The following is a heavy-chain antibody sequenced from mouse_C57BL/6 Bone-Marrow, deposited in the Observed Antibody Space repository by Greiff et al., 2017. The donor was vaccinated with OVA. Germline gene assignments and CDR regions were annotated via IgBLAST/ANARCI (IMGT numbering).Heavy chain of an antibody. Sequence: EVQLVESGGDLVKPGGSLKLSCAASGFTFSSYGMSWVRQTPDKRLEWVATISSGGSYTYYPDSVKARFTISRDNAKNTLYLQMSSLKSEDTAMYYCARGYDSYFAYWGQGTILTVSS. CDR3: ARGYDSYFAY. J-gene: IGHJ2*01. CDR1: GFTFSSYG. D-gene: IGHD2-4*01. CDR2: ISSGGSYT. V-gene: IGHV5-6*01.